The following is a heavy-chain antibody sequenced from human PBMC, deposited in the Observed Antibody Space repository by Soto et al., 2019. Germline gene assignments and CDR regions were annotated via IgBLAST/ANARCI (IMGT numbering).Heavy chain of an antibody. J-gene: IGHJ3*02. CDR1: GFSLSTSGVG. CDR3: AHTGSYCSGGSCYVDAFDI. V-gene: IGHV2-5*02. Sequence: QITLKESGPPLVKPTQTLTLTCTFSGFSLSTSGVGVGWIRQPPGKALEWLALIYWDDDKRYSPSLKSRLTITKDTSKNQVVLTMTNMDPVDTATYYCAHTGSYCSGGSCYVDAFDIWGQGTMVTVSS. D-gene: IGHD2-15*01. CDR2: IYWDDDK.